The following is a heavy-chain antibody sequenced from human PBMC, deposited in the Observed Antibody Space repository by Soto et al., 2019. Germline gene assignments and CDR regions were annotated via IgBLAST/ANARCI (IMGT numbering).Heavy chain of an antibody. V-gene: IGHV4-31*03. CDR3: ARGRTSSPTPGDY. J-gene: IGHJ4*02. CDR2: IYYSGST. CDR1: GGSISSGGYY. Sequence: PSETLSLTCTVSGGSISSGGYYWIWIRQHPGKGLEWIGYIYYSGSTYYNPSLKSRVTISVDTSKNQFSLKLSSVTAADTAVYYCARGRTSSPTPGDYWGQGTLVTVSS. D-gene: IGHD2-2*01.